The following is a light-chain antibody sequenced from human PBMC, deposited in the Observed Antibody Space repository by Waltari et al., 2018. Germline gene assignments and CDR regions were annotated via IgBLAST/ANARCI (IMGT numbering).Light chain of an antibody. V-gene: IGKV4-1*01. CDR3: QQHYNTPLT. CDR1: QSILYRSNNKNY. Sequence: DIVMTQSPDSLAVSLGERATINCKSSQSILYRSNNKNYLAWYQQKPGQSPKLLINWASTRASGVPDLLRGSGSGTDFTLTISSLQAEDVAVYFCQQHYNTPLTFGGGTKVEIK. CDR2: WAS. J-gene: IGKJ4*01.